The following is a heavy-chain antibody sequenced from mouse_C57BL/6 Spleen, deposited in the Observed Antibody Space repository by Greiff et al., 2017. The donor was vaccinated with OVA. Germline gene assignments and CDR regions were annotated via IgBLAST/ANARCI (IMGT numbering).Heavy chain of an antibody. J-gene: IGHJ3*01. D-gene: IGHD2-5*01. CDR2: INPSTGGT. V-gene: IGHV1-42*01. CDR3: ARAYSNYPAWFAY. Sequence: EVQLQQSGPELVKPGASVKISCKASGYSFTGYYMNWVKQSPEKSLEWIGEINPSTGGTTYNQKFKAKATLTVDKSSSTAYMQLKSLTSEDSAVYYCARAYSNYPAWFAYWGQGTLVTVSA. CDR1: GYSFTGYY.